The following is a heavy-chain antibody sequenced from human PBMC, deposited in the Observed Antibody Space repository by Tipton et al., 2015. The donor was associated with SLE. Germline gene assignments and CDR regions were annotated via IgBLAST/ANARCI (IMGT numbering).Heavy chain of an antibody. CDR3: VRVGDVNVVPGRSDRHFDY. V-gene: IGHV4-30-4*08. D-gene: IGHD2-21*02. CDR1: GDSISNGDDY. CDR2: IYYGGGT. Sequence: LRLSCTVSGDSISNGDDYWSWIRQPPGKGLEWIGNIYYGGGTYYNPSLESRVTISADTSKNLFSLELRSVTAADTALFYCVRVGDVNVVPGRSDRHFDYWGQGILVTVSS. J-gene: IGHJ4*02.